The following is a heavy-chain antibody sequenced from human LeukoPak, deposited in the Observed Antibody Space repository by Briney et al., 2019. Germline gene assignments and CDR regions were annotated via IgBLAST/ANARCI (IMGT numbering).Heavy chain of an antibody. D-gene: IGHD3-22*01. V-gene: IGHV1-69*04. Sequence: SVKVSCKASGGTFSSYAIIWVRQAPGQGLEWMGRIVPILGIANYAQKFQGRVTITADKSTSTAYMELSSLRSEDTAVHYCASSPYYYDSSGYYYTVYYYYGMDVWGQGTTVTVSS. CDR3: ASSPYYYDSSGYYYTVYYYYGMDV. CDR2: IVPILGIA. J-gene: IGHJ6*02. CDR1: GGTFSSYA.